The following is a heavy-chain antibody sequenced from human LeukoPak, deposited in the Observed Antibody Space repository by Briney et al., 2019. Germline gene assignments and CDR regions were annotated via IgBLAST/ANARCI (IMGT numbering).Heavy chain of an antibody. J-gene: IGHJ5*02. V-gene: IGHV3-21*01. CDR2: ISSSTYI. D-gene: IGHD3-10*01. Sequence: GGSLRLSCAASGFTFSSYSMNWVRHGPGKGLECVSSISSSTYIYYSDAVTGRFTLSTDNAKNSLYLQMNTLRAEDTAVYYCASTLYGSGSYHWFDHWGQGTLVTVSS. CDR1: GFTFSSYS. CDR3: ASTLYGSGSYHWFDH.